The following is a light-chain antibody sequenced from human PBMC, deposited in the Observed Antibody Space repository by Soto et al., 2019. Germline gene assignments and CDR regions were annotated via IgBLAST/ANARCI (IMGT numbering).Light chain of an antibody. Sequence: EIVMSQSPATLSVSPGERATLSCGASQSVSSNLAWYQQKPGQAPRLLIYGASTRATGIPARFSGSGSGTDFTLTINSLEPEDFAVYYCQQRNVWPPITSGQRARLEI. V-gene: IGKV3-15*01. CDR2: GAS. CDR1: QSVSSN. CDR3: QQRNVWPPIT. J-gene: IGKJ5*01.